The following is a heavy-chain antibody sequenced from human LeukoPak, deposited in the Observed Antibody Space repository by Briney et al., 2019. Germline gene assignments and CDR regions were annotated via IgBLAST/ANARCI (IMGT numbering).Heavy chain of an antibody. Sequence: SGGSLRLSCAVSGFTLSSYTMNWVRQTPGKGLEWVSSISGSGSYIYYADSVKGRFTISKDNADNSLFLQMSSLRAEDTAVHYCARDEGYGDYVDWGQGTLVTVSS. V-gene: IGHV3-21*01. CDR3: ARDEGYGDYVD. J-gene: IGHJ4*02. CDR1: GFTLSSYT. D-gene: IGHD4-17*01. CDR2: ISGSGSYI.